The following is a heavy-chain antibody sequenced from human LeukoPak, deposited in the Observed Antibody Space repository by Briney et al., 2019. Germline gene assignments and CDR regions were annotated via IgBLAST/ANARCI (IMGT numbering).Heavy chain of an antibody. V-gene: IGHV3-30*18. Sequence: GRSLRLSCAASGFTFSSYGMHWVRQAPGKGLEWVAVISYDGSNKYYADSVKGRFTISRDNRKNSLYLQLNSLRAEDTALYYCAKGGLPYYFDRSGYYYFDYWGQGTLVTVSS. J-gene: IGHJ4*02. D-gene: IGHD3-22*01. CDR2: ISYDGSNK. CDR3: AKGGLPYYFDRSGYYYFDY. CDR1: GFTFSSYG.